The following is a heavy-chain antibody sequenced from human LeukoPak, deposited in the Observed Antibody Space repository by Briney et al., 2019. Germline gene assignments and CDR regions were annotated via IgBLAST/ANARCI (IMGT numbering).Heavy chain of an antibody. CDR2: ISSSSSYI. Sequence: PGGSLRLSCAASGFTFSSYSMNWVRQAPGKGLEWVSSISSSSSYIYYADSVKGRFTISRDNAKNTLYLQMNSLRVEDTAVYYCARAGRGLRYFDWLTYDYWGQGTLVTVSS. CDR3: ARAGRGLRYFDWLTYDY. D-gene: IGHD3-9*01. J-gene: IGHJ4*02. CDR1: GFTFSSYS. V-gene: IGHV3-21*01.